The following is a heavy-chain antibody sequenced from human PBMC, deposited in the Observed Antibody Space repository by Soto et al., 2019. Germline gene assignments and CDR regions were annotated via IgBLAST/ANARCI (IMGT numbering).Heavy chain of an antibody. CDR3: ARYDDVEDDGLDY. CDR1: GFTFSRYG. CDR2: IVRDGGQK. Sequence: QVHLVESGGGVVQPGRPLRLSCAASGFTFSRYGMHWVRQAPGKGLEWVGVIVRDGGQKQYADSVRGRFTISRENSKNTLYLEMDSGTVEGAAVYYCARYDDVEDDGLDYWGQGTLVTVSS. V-gene: IGHV3-33*01. D-gene: IGHD3-16*01. J-gene: IGHJ4*02.